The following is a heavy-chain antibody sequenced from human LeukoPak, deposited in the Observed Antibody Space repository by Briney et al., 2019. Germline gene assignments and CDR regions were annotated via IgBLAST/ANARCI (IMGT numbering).Heavy chain of an antibody. CDR1: GYTFTIYG. V-gene: IGHV1-18*01. Sequence: ASVKVSCKPSGYTFTIYGISWVRQAPGQGLGRMGWISAYNGNTNYAQKLQGRVTMTTDTSTSTAYMELRSLRSDDTAVYYCARVSGILLAAVDYWGQGTLVTVSS. J-gene: IGHJ4*02. CDR2: ISAYNGNT. D-gene: IGHD6-13*01. CDR3: ARVSGILLAAVDY.